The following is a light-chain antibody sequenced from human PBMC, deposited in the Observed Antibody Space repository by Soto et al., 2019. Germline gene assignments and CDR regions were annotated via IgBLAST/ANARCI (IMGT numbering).Light chain of an antibody. Sequence: QSVLTQPASVSGSLGQSITISCTGTSSDVGRYDYVSWYQQHPGKAPKLLIYEVSYRPSGVSDRFSGSKSGNTASLTISGLQPDDEADYHCNSYTSTAARVVFGGGTKVTVL. V-gene: IGLV2-14*03. CDR1: SSDVGRYDY. J-gene: IGLJ2*01. CDR2: EVS. CDR3: NSYTSTAARVV.